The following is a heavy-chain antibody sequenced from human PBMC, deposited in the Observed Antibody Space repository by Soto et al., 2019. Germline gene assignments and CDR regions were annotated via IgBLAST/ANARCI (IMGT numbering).Heavy chain of an antibody. J-gene: IGHJ4*02. V-gene: IGHV4-31*03. CDR1: GGSISSGGYY. CDR2: IYYSGST. D-gene: IGHD5-18*01. Sequence: QVQLQESGPGLVKPSQTLSLTCTVSGGSISSGGYYWSWIRQHPGKGLEWIGYIYYSGSTYYNPSLESRVTISVDTSKYQFSLKLSSVTAADTAVYYCARYLRPPHGYSYGYFDYWGQGTLVTVSS. CDR3: ARYLRPPHGYSYGYFDY.